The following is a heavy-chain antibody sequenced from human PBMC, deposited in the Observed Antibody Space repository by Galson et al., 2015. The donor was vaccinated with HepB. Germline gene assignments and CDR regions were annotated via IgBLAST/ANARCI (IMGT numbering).Heavy chain of an antibody. D-gene: IGHD3-22*01. CDR1: GFSFSGYA. CDR3: ARDFCNVITCYLDY. Sequence: SLRLSCATSGFSFSGYAFHWVRQAPGEGLEWVAVTSIDGTTSYYADSVKGRFSISRDNSQNTLYLLMNSLRLEDTALYYCARDFCNVITCYLDYWGQGTPFAASS. J-gene: IGHJ4*02. V-gene: IGHV3-30-3*01. CDR2: TSIDGTTS.